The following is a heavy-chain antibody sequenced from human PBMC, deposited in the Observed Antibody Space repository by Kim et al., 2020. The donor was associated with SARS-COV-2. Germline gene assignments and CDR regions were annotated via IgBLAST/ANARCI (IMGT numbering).Heavy chain of an antibody. CDR3: ARYIPAAYYYYGMDV. D-gene: IGHD2-2*01. V-gene: IGHV3-21*01. J-gene: IGHJ6*02. CDR1: GFTFSSYS. Sequence: GGSLRLSCAASGFTFSSYSMNWVRQAPGKGLEWVSSISSSSSYIYYADSVKGRFTISRDNAKNSLYLQMNSLRAEDTAVYYCARYIPAAYYYYGMDVWGQGTTVTVSS. CDR2: ISSSSSYI.